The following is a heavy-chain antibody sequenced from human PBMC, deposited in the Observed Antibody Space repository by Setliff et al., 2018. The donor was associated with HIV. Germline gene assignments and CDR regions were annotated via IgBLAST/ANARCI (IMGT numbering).Heavy chain of an antibody. CDR1: GYTFTTYA. V-gene: IGHV1-2*06. CDR2: ISPDSGAT. Sequence: ASVKVSCKASGYTFTTYAVNWVRQAPGQGLEWVGRISPDSGATNDAQKFQGRIAMTRDTSINTVYMELKRLRTDDTAVYYCTRDPGDYWGQGTLVTVSS. CDR3: TRDPGDY. J-gene: IGHJ4*02.